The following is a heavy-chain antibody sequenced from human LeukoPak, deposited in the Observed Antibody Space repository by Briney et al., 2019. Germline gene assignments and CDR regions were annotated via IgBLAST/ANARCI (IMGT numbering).Heavy chain of an antibody. D-gene: IGHD4-23*01. CDR1: GFTFSSYE. V-gene: IGHV3-48*03. CDR2: ISSRGTTT. J-gene: IGHJ4*02. CDR3: ATTNDIGNYCFDF. Sequence: GGSLRLSCAVSGFTFSSYEMNWVRQAPGKGLEWVSYISSRGTTTYYADSVKGRFTISRDDAKNSLYLHMNSLRVEDTALYYCATTNDIGNYCFDFWGQGSLVTVSS.